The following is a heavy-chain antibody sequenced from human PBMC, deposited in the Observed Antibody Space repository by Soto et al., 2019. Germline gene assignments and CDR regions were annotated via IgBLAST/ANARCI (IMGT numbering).Heavy chain of an antibody. J-gene: IGHJ1*01. Sequence: GGSLRLSCADSGLTVSSNYMSWVRQAPGKGLEWVSVIYSGGSTYYADSVKGRFTISRDNSKNTLYLQMNSLRVEDTAVYYCARGAPYGSGSYYKDWGQGTLVTVSS. CDR3: ARGAPYGSGSYYKD. D-gene: IGHD3-10*01. CDR1: GLTVSSNY. CDR2: IYSGGST. V-gene: IGHV3-53*01.